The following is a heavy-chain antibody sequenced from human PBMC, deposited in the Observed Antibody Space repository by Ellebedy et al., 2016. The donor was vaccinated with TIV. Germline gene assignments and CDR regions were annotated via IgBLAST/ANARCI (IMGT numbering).Heavy chain of an antibody. V-gene: IGHV3-48*01. D-gene: IGHD3-10*01. J-gene: IGHJ6*03. CDR2: ISSSSSTI. Sequence: GESLKISXAASGFTFSSYSMNWVRQAPGKGLEWVSYISSSSSTIYYADSVKGRFTISRDNSKNTLYLQTNSLRAEDTAVYYCGKGGLGFGDPPGYHYYTDVWGKGTTVTVSS. CDR1: GFTFSSYS. CDR3: GKGGLGFGDPPGYHYYTDV.